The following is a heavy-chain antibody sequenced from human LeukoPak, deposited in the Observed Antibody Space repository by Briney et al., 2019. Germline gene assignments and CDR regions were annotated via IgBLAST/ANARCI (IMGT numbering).Heavy chain of an antibody. J-gene: IGHJ3*02. V-gene: IGHV3-30-3*01. D-gene: IGHD3-16*01. CDR1: GFTFSTYA. CDR2: ISYDGINK. CDR3: AASIGDIGFDI. Sequence: GGSLRLSCAASGFTFSTYAMRWVRQAPGKGLEWVAAISYDGINKYYADSVKGTFTTSRENSKSTLFLQVNSLRVEDTAVYYCAASIGDIGFDIWGRGTTVTVSS.